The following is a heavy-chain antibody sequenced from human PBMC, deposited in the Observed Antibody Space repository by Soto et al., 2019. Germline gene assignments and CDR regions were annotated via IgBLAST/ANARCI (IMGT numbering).Heavy chain of an antibody. CDR3: ARGSSGYSSGWYGWYYYYYGMDV. CDR1: GDNFKKNV. Sequence: SVKVSCKTSGDNFKKNVFTWVRQAPGQGLEWKGGTIPALGKTHYIEKFQGRVTITVDDATRTVYMELSSLRSEDTAVYYCARGSSGYSSGWYGWYYYYYGMDVWGQGTTVTVSS. V-gene: IGHV1-69*10. J-gene: IGHJ6*02. CDR2: TIPALGKT. D-gene: IGHD6-19*01.